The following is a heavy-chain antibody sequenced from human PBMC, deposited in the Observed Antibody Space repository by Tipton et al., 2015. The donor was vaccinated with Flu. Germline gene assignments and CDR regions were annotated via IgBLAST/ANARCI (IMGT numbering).Heavy chain of an antibody. CDR3: ARHPSSYDFWSGYWVGAFDI. D-gene: IGHD3-3*01. V-gene: IGHV4-34*01. CDR1: GGSFSGYY. J-gene: IGHJ3*02. Sequence: GLVKPSETLSLTCAVYGGSFSGYYWSWIRQPPGKGLEWIGEINHSGSTNYNPSLKSRVTISVDTSKNQFSLKLSSVTAADTAVYYCARHPSSYDFWSGYWVGAFDIWGQGTMVTVSS. CDR2: INHSGST.